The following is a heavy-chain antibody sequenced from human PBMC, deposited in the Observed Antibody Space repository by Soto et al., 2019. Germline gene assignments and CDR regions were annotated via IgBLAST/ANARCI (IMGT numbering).Heavy chain of an antibody. D-gene: IGHD3-22*01. Sequence: EVQLVESGGGLVKPGGSLRLSCAASGFTFSNAWMNWVRQAPGKGLEWVGRIKRKTDGGTTDYAAPVKGRFTISRDDSKNTLYLQMNSLKTEDTAVYYCTTDPVTMIVVVPSSGWGQGTLVTVSS. J-gene: IGHJ4*02. CDR1: GFTFSNAW. CDR3: TTDPVTMIVVVPSSG. CDR2: IKRKTDGGTT. V-gene: IGHV3-15*07.